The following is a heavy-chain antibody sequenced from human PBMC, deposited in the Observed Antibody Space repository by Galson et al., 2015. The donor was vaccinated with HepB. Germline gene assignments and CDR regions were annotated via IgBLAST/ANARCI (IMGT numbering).Heavy chain of an antibody. Sequence: SVKVSCKASGYSFYSYNIVWVRQAPGQGLEWVGWISVYTGDTNSAQEFQGSVTMTSDTSTSTAYMEARSLRSDDTAVFYCARVGIDADTAVATPAYYYYGMDVWGRGTTVTVSS. D-gene: IGHD5-18*01. CDR1: GYSFYSYN. CDR2: ISVYTGDT. CDR3: ARVGIDADTAVATPAYYYYGMDV. V-gene: IGHV1-18*04. J-gene: IGHJ6*02.